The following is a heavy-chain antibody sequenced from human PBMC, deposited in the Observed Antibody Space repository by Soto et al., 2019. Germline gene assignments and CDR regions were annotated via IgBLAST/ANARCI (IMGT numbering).Heavy chain of an antibody. D-gene: IGHD2-15*01. CDR1: GGSISSYY. CDR3: ARGDCSGGSCYGYNWFDP. J-gene: IGHJ5*02. CDR2: IYYSGST. Sequence: SETLSLTCTVSGGSISSYYWSWIRQPPGKGLEWIGYIYYSGSTNYNPSLKSRVTISVDTSKNQFSLKLSSVTAADTAVYYCARGDCSGGSCYGYNWFDPWGQGTLVTVSS. V-gene: IGHV4-59*01.